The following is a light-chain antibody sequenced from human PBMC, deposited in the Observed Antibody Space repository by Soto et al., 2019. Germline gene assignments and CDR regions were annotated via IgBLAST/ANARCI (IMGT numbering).Light chain of an antibody. V-gene: IGLV2-14*01. CDR2: DVS. CDR1: SSDVGGYNY. J-gene: IGLJ1*01. CDR3: SSYTSSSTSRYV. Sequence: QSVLTQPASVYGSPGQSITISCTGTSSDVGGYNYVSWYQQHPGKAPKLMIYDVSNRPSGVSNRFSGSKSGNTASLTISGLQAEDEADYYCSSYTSSSTSRYVFGTGTKVTVL.